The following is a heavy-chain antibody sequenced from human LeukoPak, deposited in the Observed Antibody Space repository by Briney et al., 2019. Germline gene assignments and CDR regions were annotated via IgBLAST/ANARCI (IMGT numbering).Heavy chain of an antibody. CDR3: TRDHCCSINCYEYNYYGMDV. CDR1: GFTFTTYY. V-gene: IGHV1-2*02. Sequence: ASVKVSCKASGFTFTTYYIHWVRRAPGQGLEWMGWINPNSGVTESAQKFQGRVTMTRDTSTSTAYMELSRLRSDDTAVYYCTRDHCCSINCYEYNYYGMDVWGQGTTVTVSS. D-gene: IGHD2-2*01. CDR2: INPNSGVT. J-gene: IGHJ6*02.